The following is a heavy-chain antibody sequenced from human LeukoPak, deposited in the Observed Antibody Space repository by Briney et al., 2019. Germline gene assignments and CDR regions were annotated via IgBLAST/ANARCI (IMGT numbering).Heavy chain of an antibody. Sequence: SETLSLTCTVSGGSISSYYWSWIRQPPGKGLEWIGYIYYSGSTNYNLSLKSRVTISVDTSKNQFSLKLSSVTAADTAVYYCARLGYCSSTSCYDLDYWGQGTLVTVSS. D-gene: IGHD2-2*01. CDR1: GGSISSYY. V-gene: IGHV4-59*01. CDR2: IYYSGST. CDR3: ARLGYCSSTSCYDLDY. J-gene: IGHJ4*02.